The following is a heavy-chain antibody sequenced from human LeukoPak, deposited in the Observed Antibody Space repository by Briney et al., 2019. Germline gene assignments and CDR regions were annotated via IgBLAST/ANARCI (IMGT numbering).Heavy chain of an antibody. CDR1: GGSFSGYY. J-gene: IGHJ4*02. CDR2: INHSGST. Sequence: PSETLSLTCAVYGGSFSGYYWSWIRRPPGKELEWIGEINHSGSTNYNPSLKSRVTISVDTSKNQFSLKLSSVTAADTAVYYCARGRTYCSSTSCYVDWGQGTLVTVSS. V-gene: IGHV4-34*01. CDR3: ARGRTYCSSTSCYVD. D-gene: IGHD2-2*01.